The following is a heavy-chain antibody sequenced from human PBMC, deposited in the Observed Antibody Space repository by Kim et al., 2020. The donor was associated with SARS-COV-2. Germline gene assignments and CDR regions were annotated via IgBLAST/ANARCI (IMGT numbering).Heavy chain of an antibody. CDR1: GFTFSGSP. D-gene: IGHD6-25*01. CDR2: VGHKAHNYAT. Sequence: GWSLRLSCAASGFTFSGSPIHWVRQAAGKGLEWVGRVGHKAHNYATTYGASVKGRFTISRDDSKNTAYLQMNSLKTEDTAVYYCTSLITAWGQGTVVTVSS. CDR3: TSLITA. J-gene: IGHJ4*02. V-gene: IGHV3-73*01.